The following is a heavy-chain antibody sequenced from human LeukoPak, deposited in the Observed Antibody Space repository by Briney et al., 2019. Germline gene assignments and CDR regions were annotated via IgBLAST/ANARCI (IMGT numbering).Heavy chain of an antibody. Sequence: GGSLRLSCAASGFSFSNYEMNWVRQAPGKGLEWVSYISGSGGTTYYADSVKGRFTISRDNSENTLYLQMNSLRAEDTAVYYCAKVFYYDSSGPYDYWGQGTLVTVSS. V-gene: IGHV3-23*01. CDR1: GFSFSNYE. CDR3: AKVFYYDSSGPYDY. CDR2: ISGSGGTT. J-gene: IGHJ4*02. D-gene: IGHD3-22*01.